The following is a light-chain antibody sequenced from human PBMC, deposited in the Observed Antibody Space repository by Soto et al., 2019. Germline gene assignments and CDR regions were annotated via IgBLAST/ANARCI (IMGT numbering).Light chain of an antibody. CDR3: SSYTSSSTPWV. J-gene: IGLJ3*02. CDR1: SSDVGGYNY. Sequence: QSALTQPASVSGSPGQSITISCTGTSSDVGGYNYVSWYQQHPGKAPKLMIYEVSNRPSGVSNRFSGSKSGNTASLTISGRQAEDDADYYCSSYTSSSTPWVFGGGTKRTVL. CDR2: EVS. V-gene: IGLV2-14*01.